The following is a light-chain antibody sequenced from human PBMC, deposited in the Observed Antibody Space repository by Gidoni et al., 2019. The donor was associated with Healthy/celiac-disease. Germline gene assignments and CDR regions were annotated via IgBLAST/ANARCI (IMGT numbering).Light chain of an antibody. CDR2: LGS. V-gene: IGKV2-28*01. Sequence: DIVMTQSPLSLPVTPGEPASISCRSSQSLLHSNGYTYLDWYLQKPGQSPQLLIYLGSNRASGVPDRFSGSGSGTDFTLKIIRVEAEDVGVYYCMQALQPLTFGGGTKVEIK. CDR1: QSLLHSNGYTY. J-gene: IGKJ4*01. CDR3: MQALQPLT.